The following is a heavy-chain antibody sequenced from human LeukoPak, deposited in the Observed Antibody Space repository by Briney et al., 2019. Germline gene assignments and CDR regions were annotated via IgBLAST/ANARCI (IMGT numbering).Heavy chain of an antibody. J-gene: IGHJ4*02. CDR3: ARGKVDFAF. D-gene: IGHD3-9*01. CDR2: IKYDGNEK. CDR1: GFAFGDYA. V-gene: IGHV3-7*01. Sequence: GGSLRLSCTANGFAFGDYAITWVRQAPGKGLEWVANIKYDGNEKYYVDSVKGRFTISRDNAKNSVYLQMNSLTAADTAVYYCARGKVDFAFWGQGTLVTVSS.